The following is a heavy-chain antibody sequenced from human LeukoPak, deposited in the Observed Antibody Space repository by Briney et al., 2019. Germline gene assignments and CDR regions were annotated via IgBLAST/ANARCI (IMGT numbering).Heavy chain of an antibody. CDR2: IYYDGSNN. CDR1: GFTFSSYG. D-gene: IGHD2-2*01. CDR3: AKDRIFAVVPAAISWFDP. Sequence: ARSLTLSCAASGFTFSSYGMHWVRQAPGKGLEWVAVIYYDGSNNYYPDSVKGRFTISRDNSKHTLYLQMNILSAETTAVYYLAKDRIFAVVPAAISWFDPWGEGTLVTVSS. V-gene: IGHV3-30*18. J-gene: IGHJ5*02.